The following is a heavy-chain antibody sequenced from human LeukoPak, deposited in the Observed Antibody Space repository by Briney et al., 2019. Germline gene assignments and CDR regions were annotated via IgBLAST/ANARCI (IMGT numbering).Heavy chain of an antibody. CDR3: ARDKAQYQLLFMEYNRFDP. V-gene: IGHV1-18*04. Sequence: GASVKVSCKASGYTFTSYGISWVRQAPGQGLEWMGWISAYNGNTNYAQKLQGRVTMTTDTSTSTAYMELRSLRSDDTAVYYCARDKAQYQLLFMEYNRFDPWGQGTLVTVSS. CDR2: ISAYNGNT. D-gene: IGHD2-2*01. J-gene: IGHJ5*02. CDR1: GYTFTSYG.